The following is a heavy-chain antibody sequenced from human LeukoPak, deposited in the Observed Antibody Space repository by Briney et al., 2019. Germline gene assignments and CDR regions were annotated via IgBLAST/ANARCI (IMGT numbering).Heavy chain of an antibody. CDR1: GGSINNYY. Sequence: PSETLSLTCTVSGGSINNYYWSWIRQPPGKGLECIGYLYYSGSTNYNPSLKSRVTISVDTSKNQFSLKLSSVTAADTAVYYCARAGIAVAGSRYYFDYWGQGTLVTVSS. CDR2: LYYSGST. J-gene: IGHJ4*02. V-gene: IGHV4-59*01. D-gene: IGHD6-19*01. CDR3: ARAGIAVAGSRYYFDY.